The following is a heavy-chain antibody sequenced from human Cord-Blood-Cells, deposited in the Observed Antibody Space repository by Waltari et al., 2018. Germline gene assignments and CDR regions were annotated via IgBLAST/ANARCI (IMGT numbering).Heavy chain of an antibody. V-gene: IGHV1-69*01. CDR3: AGGYENYYYYGMDV. CDR1: GYA. D-gene: IGHD3-16*01. Sequence: GYAISCVRQSPGQGLEWMRGIIPIFGTANYAQKFQGIVTITADESTRTAYMELSSLRSEDTAVYYCAGGYENYYYYGMDVWGQGTTVTVSS. CDR2: IIPIFGTA. J-gene: IGHJ6*02.